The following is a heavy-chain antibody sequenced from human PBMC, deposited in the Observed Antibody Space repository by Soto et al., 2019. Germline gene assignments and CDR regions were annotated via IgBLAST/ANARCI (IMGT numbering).Heavy chain of an antibody. V-gene: IGHV3-30-3*01. CDR3: ARDGSILPLAEAGIGWFDP. Sequence: SLRLSCAASGFTFSSYAMHWVRQAPGKGLEWVAVISYDGSNKYYADSVKGRFTTSRDNSKNTLYLQMNSLRAEDTAVYYCARDGSILPLAEAGIGWFDPWGQGTLVTVSS. D-gene: IGHD6-13*01. CDR2: ISYDGSNK. CDR1: GFTFSSYA. J-gene: IGHJ5*02.